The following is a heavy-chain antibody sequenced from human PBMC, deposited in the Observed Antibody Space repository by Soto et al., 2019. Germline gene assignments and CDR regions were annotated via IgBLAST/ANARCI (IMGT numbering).Heavy chain of an antibody. CDR2: IYYSGST. D-gene: IGHD2-15*01. CDR1: GYSISSDDYY. V-gene: IGHV4-30-4*01. CDR3: ARDTMRIFDY. J-gene: IGHJ4*02. Sequence: SETLSLTCTVSGYSISSDDYYWSWIRQPPGKGLEWIGYIYYSGSTYYNPSLKSRVTISVDTSKNQFSLKLSSVTAADTAVYYCARDTMRIFDYWGLGTLVTVSS.